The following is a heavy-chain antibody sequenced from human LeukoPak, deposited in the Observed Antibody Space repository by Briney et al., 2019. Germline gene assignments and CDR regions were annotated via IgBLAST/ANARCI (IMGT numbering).Heavy chain of an antibody. J-gene: IGHJ4*02. D-gene: IGHD3-10*01. Sequence: SQTLSLICAISGDSVSSNSAAWNWIRQSPSRGLEWLGRTYYRSKWYNDYAVSVKSRITINPDTSKNQFSLQLNSVTPEDTAVYYCAREYLWFGELLTYYFDYWGQGTLVTVSS. CDR1: GDSVSSNSAA. CDR3: AREYLWFGELLTYYFDY. CDR2: TYYRSKWYN. V-gene: IGHV6-1*01.